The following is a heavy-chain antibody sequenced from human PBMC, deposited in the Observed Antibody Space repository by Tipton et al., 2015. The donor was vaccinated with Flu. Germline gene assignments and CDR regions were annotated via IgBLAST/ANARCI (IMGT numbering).Heavy chain of an antibody. CDR3: ARDGAGYNGAFDM. CDR2: INTNDNGT. J-gene: IGHJ3*02. D-gene: IGHD5-24*01. CDR1: GYSFTVHY. Sequence: QLMQSGAELKKPGASVKVSCKGFGYSFTVHYIHWVRQAPGQGLEWMGWINTNDNGTRYPQKFQGRVTMTRDTSISTVYMELTRLNSDDTAVYYCARDGAGYNGAFDMWGQGTMVIVSS. V-gene: IGHV1-2*02.